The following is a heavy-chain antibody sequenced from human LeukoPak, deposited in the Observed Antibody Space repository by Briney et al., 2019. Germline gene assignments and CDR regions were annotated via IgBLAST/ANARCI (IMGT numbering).Heavy chain of an antibody. V-gene: IGHV1-2*02. CDR3: ARETISQWLVPFYYYYGMDV. Sequence: ASVKVSCKASGYTFTGYYMHWVRQAPGQGLEWMGWINPNSGGTNYAQKFQGRVTMTRDTSISTAYMELSRLRSDDTAVHYCARETISQWLVPFYYYYGMDVWGQGTTVTVSS. CDR1: GYTFTGYY. D-gene: IGHD6-19*01. J-gene: IGHJ6*02. CDR2: INPNSGGT.